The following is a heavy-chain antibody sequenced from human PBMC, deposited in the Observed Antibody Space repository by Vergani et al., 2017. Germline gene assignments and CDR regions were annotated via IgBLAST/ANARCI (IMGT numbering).Heavy chain of an antibody. V-gene: IGHV3-9*01. CDR2: ISWNSGSI. Sequence: EVQLVESGGGLVQPGRSLRLSCAASGFTFDDYAMHWVRQAPGKGLEWVSGISWNSGSIGYAESVKGRFTISRDNAKNSLYLQMNSLRAEDTALYYCAVGAAAGNFDYWGQGTLVTVSS. CDR1: GFTFDDYA. CDR3: AVGAAAGNFDY. J-gene: IGHJ4*02. D-gene: IGHD6-13*01.